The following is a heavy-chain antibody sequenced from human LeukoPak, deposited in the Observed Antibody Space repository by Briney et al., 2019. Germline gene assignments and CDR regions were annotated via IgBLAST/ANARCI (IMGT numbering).Heavy chain of an antibody. V-gene: IGHV3-7*04. Sequence: PGGSLRLSCAASGFTFSTDWMSWVRQAPGKGLEWVANIKQDGSEKYYVDSVKGRFTISRDNAKKSLYLEMNSLTTEDTAVYYCARGARGDSWGQGSLVTVSP. CDR3: ARGARGDS. CDR1: GFTFSTDW. CDR2: IKQDGSEK. J-gene: IGHJ4*02.